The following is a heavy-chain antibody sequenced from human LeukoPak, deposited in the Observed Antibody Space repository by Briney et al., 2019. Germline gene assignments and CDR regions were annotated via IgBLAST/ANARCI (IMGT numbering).Heavy chain of an antibody. CDR3: ASLNTGTSEEDDAFDI. CDR1: GFTFSSYW. D-gene: IGHD2-2*01. Sequence: GGSLRLSCAASGFTFSSYWMHWARQAPGKGLVWVSRINSDGSSTSYADSVKGRFTISRDDAKNTLYLQMNSLRAEDTAVYYCASLNTGTSEEDDAFDIWGQGTMVTVSS. V-gene: IGHV3-74*01. CDR2: INSDGSST. J-gene: IGHJ3*02.